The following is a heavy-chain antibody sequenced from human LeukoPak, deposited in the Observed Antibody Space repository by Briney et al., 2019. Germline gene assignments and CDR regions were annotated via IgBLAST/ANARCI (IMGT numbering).Heavy chain of an antibody. CDR1: GGSISSSSYY. V-gene: IGHV4-39*01. D-gene: IGHD6-13*01. CDR2: IYYSGST. Sequence: SETLSLTCTVSGGSISSSSYYWGWIRQSPGKGLEWIGSIYYSGSTYYNPSLKSRVTISVDTSKNQFSLKLSSVTAADTAVYYCARRGYQRGFDYWGQGTLVTVSS. J-gene: IGHJ4*02. CDR3: ARRGYQRGFDY.